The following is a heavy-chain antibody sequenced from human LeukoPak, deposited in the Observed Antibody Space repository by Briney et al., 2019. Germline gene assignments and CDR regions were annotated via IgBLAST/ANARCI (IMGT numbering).Heavy chain of an antibody. J-gene: IGHJ4*02. D-gene: IGHD3-22*01. Sequence: GGSLGLSCVASGFSFTSHSMNWVRQAPGKGLEWVSYISSESGTKYHADSVEGRFTISRDNAKNSLYLQMNSLRAEDTAVYYCARDVHDYDSSGYYRFDYWGQGTVVTVSS. CDR1: GFSFTSHS. V-gene: IGHV3-48*04. CDR3: ARDVHDYDSSGYYRFDY. CDR2: ISSESGTK.